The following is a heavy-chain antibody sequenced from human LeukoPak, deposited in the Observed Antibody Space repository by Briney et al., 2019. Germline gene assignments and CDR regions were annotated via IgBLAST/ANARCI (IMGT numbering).Heavy chain of an antibody. CDR2: IYYSGST. Sequence: PSETLSDSRVGSGGSISSSSYYTGWIRQPPGKGLEWIATIYYSGSTSYNPSLTSRVTISVDTSKNQFSLKLSSVTAADTAVYYCARQVTFGAVIAKNASGVLDPGTMVTVSS. CDR3: ARQVTFGAVIAKNASGV. J-gene: IGHJ3*01. D-gene: IGHD3-16*02. CDR1: GGSISSSSYY. V-gene: IGHV4-39*01.